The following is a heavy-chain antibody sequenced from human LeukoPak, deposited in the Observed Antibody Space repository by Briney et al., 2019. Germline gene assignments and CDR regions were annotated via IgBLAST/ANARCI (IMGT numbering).Heavy chain of an antibody. Sequence: GSSVKVSCKASGGXXXIXAXXXXRXXXXXGXXWXGRIIPILGIANYAQKFQGXVTITADKSTSTAYMELSSLRYXDTAVYYCARGLNPGSTLSYWGQATLVTVSS. CDR3: ARGLNPGSTLSY. J-gene: IGHJ4*02. CDR2: IIPILGIA. CDR1: GGXXXIXA. D-gene: IGHD1-14*01. V-gene: IGHV1-69*04.